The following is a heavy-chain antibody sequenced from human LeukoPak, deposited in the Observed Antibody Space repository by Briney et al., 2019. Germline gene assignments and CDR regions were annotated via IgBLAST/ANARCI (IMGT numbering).Heavy chain of an antibody. J-gene: IGHJ4*02. CDR2: IIPILGIA. CDR1: GGTFSSYA. CDR3: ARADSSSWYGDY. Sequence: SVKVSCKAPGGTFSSYAISWVRPAPGQGLEWMGRIIPILGIANYAQKFQGRVTITADKSTSTAYMELSSLRSEDTAVYYCARADSSSWYGDYWGQGTLVTVSS. D-gene: IGHD6-13*01. V-gene: IGHV1-69*04.